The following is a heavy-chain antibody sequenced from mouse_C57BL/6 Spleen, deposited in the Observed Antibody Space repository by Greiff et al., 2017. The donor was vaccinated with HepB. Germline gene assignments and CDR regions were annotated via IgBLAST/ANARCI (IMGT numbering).Heavy chain of an antibody. J-gene: IGHJ2*01. V-gene: IGHV1-52*01. CDR2: IDPSDSET. D-gene: IGHD1-1*01. CDR3: ARWYYYGSRYPPFDN. Sequence: VQLQQPGAELVRPGSSVKLSCKASGYTFTSYWMHWVKQRPIQGLEWIGNIDPSDSETHYNQKFKDKATLTVDKSSRTAYMQPSSLTSEDSAVYYCARWYYYGSRYPPFDNWGQGTTLSVSS. CDR1: GYTFTSYW.